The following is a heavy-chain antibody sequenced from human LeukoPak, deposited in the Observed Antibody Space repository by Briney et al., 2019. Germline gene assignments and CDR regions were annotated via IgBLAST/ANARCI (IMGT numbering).Heavy chain of an antibody. J-gene: IGHJ4*02. Sequence: PGGSLRLSCAASGFTFSSYSMNWVRQAPGKGLEWVSSISSSSSYIYYADSVKGRFTISRDNAKNTLYLQMNSLRAEDTAVYYCAKLVYYDYVWGSYRGWGQGTLVTVSS. D-gene: IGHD3-16*01. V-gene: IGHV3-21*01. CDR3: AKLVYYDYVWGSYRG. CDR1: GFTFSSYS. CDR2: ISSSSSYI.